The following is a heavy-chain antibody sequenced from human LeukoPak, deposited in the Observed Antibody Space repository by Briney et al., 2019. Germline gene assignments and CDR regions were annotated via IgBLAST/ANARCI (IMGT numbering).Heavy chain of an antibody. Sequence: GGSLRLSCAASKFTFSSYEMSWVRQAPGKGLEWVSSISGGGDRINYADSVKGRFTISRDNSRNTLYLQMNNLGAEDTAVYYCAKNPLLAGTIYFDYWGQGTLVTVSS. V-gene: IGHV3-23*01. CDR2: ISGGGDRI. J-gene: IGHJ4*02. D-gene: IGHD6-19*01. CDR3: AKNPLLAGTIYFDY. CDR1: KFTFSSYE.